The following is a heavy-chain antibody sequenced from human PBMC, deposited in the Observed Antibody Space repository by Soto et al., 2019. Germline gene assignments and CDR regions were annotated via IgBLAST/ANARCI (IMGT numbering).Heavy chain of an antibody. CDR3: ARALAGSYDY. D-gene: IGHD1-26*01. CDR2: TYYRSKWST. J-gene: IGHJ4*02. Sequence: PSQTLSLPCAISGDSVSSKSSACNLIRQSPSRGLEWLGRTYYRSKWSTDYAVSVKGRITVNPDTSKNQFSLHLNSVTPEDTAVYYCARALAGSYDYWGQGTLVTSPQ. V-gene: IGHV6-1*01. CDR1: GDSVSSKSSA.